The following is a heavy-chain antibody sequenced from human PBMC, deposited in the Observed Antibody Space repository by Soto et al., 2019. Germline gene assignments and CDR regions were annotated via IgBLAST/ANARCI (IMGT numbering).Heavy chain of an antibody. CDR1: GDSITSYN. D-gene: IGHD2-21*01. Sequence: QVQLQESGPGLVKPSETLSVTCTVSGDSITSYNWNWIRQSPGKGLEWIGYLYHTGSTNSHPSFNSPLTISVDTSENQFSLKLSSVTAADPAVYYCGGDIPTCYPACVFDSWGQGTVVTVSS. V-gene: IGHV4-59*01. CDR2: LYHTGST. CDR3: GGDIPTCYPACVFDS. J-gene: IGHJ3*02.